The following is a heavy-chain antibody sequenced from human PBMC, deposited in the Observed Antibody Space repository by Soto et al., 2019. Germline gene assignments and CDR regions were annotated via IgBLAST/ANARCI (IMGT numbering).Heavy chain of an antibody. J-gene: IGHJ5*02. CDR1: GYTFTSYG. D-gene: IGHD6-13*01. V-gene: IGHV1-18*01. CDR3: ARSIATGQLDP. CDR2: ISAYNGNT. Sequence: ASVKVSCKASGYTFTSYGISWVRQAPGQGREWMGWISAYNGNTNYAQKLQGRVTMTTDTSKSTVYMELRSLRSDDTAVYYCARSIATGQLDPWGQGTLVTVSS.